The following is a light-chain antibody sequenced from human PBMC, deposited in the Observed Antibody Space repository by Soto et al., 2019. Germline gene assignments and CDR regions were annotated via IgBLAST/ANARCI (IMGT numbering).Light chain of an antibody. CDR3: SSYTIGSPVI. CDR1: SSDIGGHNY. CDR2: DVS. V-gene: IGLV2-14*01. Sequence: QSALTQPASVSGSPGQSITIFCTGTSSDIGGHNYVSWYQQHPGKVPKLMIYDVSNRPSGVSNRFSGSKSGNTASLTISGLQAEDEAEYYCSSYTIGSPVILGGGTKLTVL. J-gene: IGLJ2*01.